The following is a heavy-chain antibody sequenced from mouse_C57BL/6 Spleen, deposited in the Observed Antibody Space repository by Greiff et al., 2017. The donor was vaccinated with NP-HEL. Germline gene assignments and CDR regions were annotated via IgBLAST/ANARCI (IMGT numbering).Heavy chain of an antibody. J-gene: IGHJ2*01. V-gene: IGHV14-4*01. CDR3: TKSLFYYYGSFDY. Sequence: EVQLQQSGAELVRPGASVKLSCTASGFNIKDDYMHWVKQRPEQGLEWIGWIDPENGDTEYASKFQGKATITADTSSNTAYLQLSSLTSEDTAVYYCTKSLFYYYGSFDYWGQSTTLTVSS. CDR2: IDPENGDT. CDR1: GFNIKDDY. D-gene: IGHD1-1*01.